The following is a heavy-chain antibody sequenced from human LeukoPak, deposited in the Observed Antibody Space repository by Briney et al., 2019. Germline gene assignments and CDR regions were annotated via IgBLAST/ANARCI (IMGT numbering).Heavy chain of an antibody. V-gene: IGHV3-21*01. CDR1: GFTFSSYS. Sequence: KPGGSLRLSCAASGFTFSSYSMNWVRQAPGKGLEWVSSISSSSSYIYYADSVKGRFTISRDNAKNSLYLQMNSLGAEDTAVYYCARWGHNDSSSRNNAAFDIWGQGTMVTVSS. J-gene: IGHJ3*02. D-gene: IGHD6-13*01. CDR3: ARWGHNDSSSRNNAAFDI. CDR2: ISSSSSYI.